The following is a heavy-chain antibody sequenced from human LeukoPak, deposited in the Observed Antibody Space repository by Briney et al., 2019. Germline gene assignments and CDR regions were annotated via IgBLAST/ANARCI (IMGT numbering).Heavy chain of an antibody. CDR2: IIPIFGTA. J-gene: IGHJ4*02. Sequence: SVKVSCKASGGTFSSYAISWVRQAPGQGLEWMGGIIPIFGTANYAQKFQGRVTMTRDTSTSTVYMELSSLRSEDTAVYYCARANADYYGSGSFYFFDYWGQGTLVTVSS. CDR3: ARANADYYGSGSFYFFDY. D-gene: IGHD3-10*01. CDR1: GGTFSSYA. V-gene: IGHV1-69*05.